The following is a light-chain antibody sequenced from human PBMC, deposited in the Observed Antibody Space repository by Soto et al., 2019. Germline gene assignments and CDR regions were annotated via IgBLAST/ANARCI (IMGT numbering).Light chain of an antibody. CDR3: ATWGAKLRV. CDR1: SSNIGDHY. CDR2: DAN. Sequence: QSVLTQPPSVSAAPGQKVIISCSGSSSNIGDHYVFWYQQFPGTAPRLLIYDANKRPPGIPDRFSGSKSATSATLGITGHQTGDEADYYCATWGAKLRVFGGGTKVTVL. J-gene: IGLJ3*02. V-gene: IGLV1-51*01.